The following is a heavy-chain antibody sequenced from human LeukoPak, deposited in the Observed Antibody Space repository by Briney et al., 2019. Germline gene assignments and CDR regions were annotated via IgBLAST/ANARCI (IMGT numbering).Heavy chain of an antibody. CDR1: GGSFSGYY. J-gene: IGHJ4*02. CDR3: ARGRGYSYGYGRIDY. D-gene: IGHD5-18*01. Sequence: SETLSLTCAVYGGSFSGYYWSWIRQPPGKGLEWIGEINHSGSTNYNPSLKSRVTISVDTSKNQFSLKLSSATAADTAVYYCARGRGYSYGYGRIDYWGQGTLVTVSS. CDR2: INHSGST. V-gene: IGHV4-34*01.